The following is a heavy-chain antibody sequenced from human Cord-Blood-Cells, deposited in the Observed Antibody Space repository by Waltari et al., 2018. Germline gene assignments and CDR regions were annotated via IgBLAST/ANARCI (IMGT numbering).Heavy chain of an antibody. CDR1: GGTFSSYA. D-gene: IGHD2-2*01. CDR2: IIPIFGTA. CDR3: ARVLYRTSCYDY. V-gene: IGHV1-69*01. Sequence: QVQLVQAGAEVKKTGSSVKVSCKASGGTFSSYAIRWMRQAPGQGLEWMGGIIPIFGTANYAQKFQGRVTITADESTSTAYMELSSLRSEDTAVYYCARVLYRTSCYDYWGQGTLVTVSS. J-gene: IGHJ4*02.